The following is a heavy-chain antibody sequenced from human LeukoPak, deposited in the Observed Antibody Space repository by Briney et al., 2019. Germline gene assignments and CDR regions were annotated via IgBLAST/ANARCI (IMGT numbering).Heavy chain of an antibody. Sequence: ASVKVSCKASGYTFTSYYMHWVRQAPGQGLEWMGWINPKIGGTNYAQKFQGRVTMTRDTSINTTYMELSRLKSDDTAIFYCARMYDGFDMWGQGTMVTVSS. CDR3: ARMYDGFDM. V-gene: IGHV1-2*02. D-gene: IGHD2-8*01. CDR2: INPKIGGT. CDR1: GYTFTSYY. J-gene: IGHJ3*02.